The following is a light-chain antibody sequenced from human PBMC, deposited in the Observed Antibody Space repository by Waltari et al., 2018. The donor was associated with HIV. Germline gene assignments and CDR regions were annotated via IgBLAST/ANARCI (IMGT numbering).Light chain of an antibody. V-gene: IGLV3-25*03. CDR2: KDS. CDR1: ALPKQY. CDR3: QAADSSGTYKGNWV. Sequence: SYELTQPPSVSVSPGQTARITCSGDALPKQYASWYQQKPGQAPVLVIYKDSERPSGIPGRFSGSSSGTTVTLTIRGVQAEDEADYYCQAADSSGTYKGNWVFGGGTKLTVL. J-gene: IGLJ3*02.